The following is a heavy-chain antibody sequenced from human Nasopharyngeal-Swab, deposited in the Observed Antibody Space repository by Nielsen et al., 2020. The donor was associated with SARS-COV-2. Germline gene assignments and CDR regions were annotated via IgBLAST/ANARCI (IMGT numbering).Heavy chain of an antibody. J-gene: IGHJ4*02. CDR1: GGSISDTNYY. CDR3: ARHSRVATVVEVTLFDY. V-gene: IGHV4-39*01. D-gene: IGHD3-22*01. CDR2: ISYGGNT. Sequence: SETLSLTCIVSGGSISDTNYYWTWIRQPPGEGLDWIGSISYGGNTSYNPSLKSRVTLSVDMSRNQFSLRLSSVTAADTAVYYCARHSRVATVVEVTLFDYWGQGTLVTISS.